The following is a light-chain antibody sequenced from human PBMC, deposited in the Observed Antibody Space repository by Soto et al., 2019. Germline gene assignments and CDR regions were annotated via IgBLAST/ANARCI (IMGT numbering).Light chain of an antibody. CDR3: SSYTSSTTPYV. Sequence: QSLLTQPASRSESPGQSITISCTGTSGDVGGYDSVSWYQQHPGKAPKLIIYDVNNRPSGVSHRFSGSKSGNTASLTISGLQAEDEADFYCSSYTSSTTPYVFGTGTKVTVL. CDR1: SGDVGGYDS. CDR2: DVN. J-gene: IGLJ1*01. V-gene: IGLV2-14*03.